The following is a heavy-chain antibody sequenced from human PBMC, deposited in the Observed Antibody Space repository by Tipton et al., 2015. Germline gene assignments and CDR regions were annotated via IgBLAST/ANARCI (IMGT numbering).Heavy chain of an antibody. Sequence: TLSLTCSVSGDSVSSSNWWSWVRQPPGKGLEWIGEIHHGGSTNYNPSLKSRVTMSVDTSKNQFSLHLSSVTAADTAVYYCAREVWYNDSTGYDYWDQGTLVTVSS. CDR1: GDSVSSSNW. D-gene: IGHD3-22*01. V-gene: IGHV4-4*02. CDR3: AREVWYNDSTGYDY. J-gene: IGHJ4*02. CDR2: IHHGGST.